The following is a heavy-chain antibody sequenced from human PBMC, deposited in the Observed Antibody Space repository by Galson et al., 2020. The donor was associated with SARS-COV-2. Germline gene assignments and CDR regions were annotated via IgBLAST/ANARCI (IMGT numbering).Heavy chain of an antibody. V-gene: IGHV3-21*01. CDR2: ISPSSSYT. CDR3: SRDGGIRRCNYGRLYYGMAV. D-gene: IGHD5-18*01. Sequence: SFAASGLPFSNYSMNWVRLAPGKGLACVSSISPSSSYTYYVDSVKGPCSISGDNPRNSLHLQMNSLRAEETAVYYGSRDGGIRRCNYGRLYYGMAVWGQGTTVTVSS. CDR1: GLPFSNYS. J-gene: IGHJ6*02.